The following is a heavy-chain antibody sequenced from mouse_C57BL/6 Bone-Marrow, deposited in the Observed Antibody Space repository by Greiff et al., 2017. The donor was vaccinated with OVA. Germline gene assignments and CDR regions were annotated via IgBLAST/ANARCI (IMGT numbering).Heavy chain of an antibody. Sequence: EVQLQQSGPELVKPGASVKIPCKASGYTFTDYNMDWVKQSHGKSLEWIGDINPNNGGTFYNQKFKGQATLTVDKSSSTAYMELRRLTSEDTAVYYCARPSITTVVESYAMDYWGQGTSVTVSS. V-gene: IGHV1-18*01. D-gene: IGHD1-1*01. CDR1: GYTFTDYN. CDR3: ARPSITTVVESYAMDY. CDR2: INPNNGGT. J-gene: IGHJ4*01.